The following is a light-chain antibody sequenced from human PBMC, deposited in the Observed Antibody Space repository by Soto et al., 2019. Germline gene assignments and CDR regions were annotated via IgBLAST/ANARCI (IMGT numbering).Light chain of an antibody. Sequence: QSVLTQPPSASGSPGQSVTISCTGTSNDVGYYNYLSWYQQHPGKAPKLLIYEVSERPSGVPDRSSASKSGNRGSLTVSGLQAEDEADYYCSPYAGTYSFVLGTRTTLTV. J-gene: IGLJ1*01. CDR1: SNDVGYYNY. CDR2: EVS. CDR3: SPYAGTYSFV. V-gene: IGLV2-8*01.